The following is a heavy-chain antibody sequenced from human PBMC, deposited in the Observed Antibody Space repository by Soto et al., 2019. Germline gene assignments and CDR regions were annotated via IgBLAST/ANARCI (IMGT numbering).Heavy chain of an antibody. CDR1: GYTFTGYY. CDR2: INPNSGGT. D-gene: IGHD3-3*01. Sequence: ASVKVSCKASGYTFTGYYMHWVLQAPGQGLEWMGWINPNSGGTNYAQKFQGRVTMTRDTSISTAYMELSRLRSDDTAVYYCARDATYYDFWSGYPTGNWFDPWGQGTLVTVSS. J-gene: IGHJ5*02. V-gene: IGHV1-2*02. CDR3: ARDATYYDFWSGYPTGNWFDP.